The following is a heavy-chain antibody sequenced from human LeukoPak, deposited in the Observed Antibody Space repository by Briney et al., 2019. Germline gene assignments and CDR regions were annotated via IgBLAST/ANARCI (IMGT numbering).Heavy chain of an antibody. CDR3: VRDGYRD. D-gene: IGHD6-25*01. CDR2: IYTDGNT. J-gene: IGHJ4*02. CDR1: GFNVRSDY. V-gene: IGHV3-66*01. Sequence: GGSLRLSCAASGFNVRSDYTSWVRQAPGRGLEGVSVIYTDGNTYYAVSVKGRFTIPRDNSKKTLYLQMNSLRADATAVYYCVRDGYRDWGQGTLVTVSS.